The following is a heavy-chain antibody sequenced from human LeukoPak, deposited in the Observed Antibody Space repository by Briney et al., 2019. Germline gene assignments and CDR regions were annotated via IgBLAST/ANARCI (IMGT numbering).Heavy chain of an antibody. Sequence: PSETLSLTCTVSGGSISSYYWGWIRQAPGKGLEWVGYIYYSGSTKYNPSLQRRVTISVGTFQNQFPLELSSVSAANNVVFYCGGHSSGGGPFDYWGQGTLVPVSS. CDR1: GGSISSYY. V-gene: IGHV4-59*08. J-gene: IGHJ4*02. CDR2: IYYSGST. CDR3: GGHSSGGGPFDY. D-gene: IGHD2-8*02.